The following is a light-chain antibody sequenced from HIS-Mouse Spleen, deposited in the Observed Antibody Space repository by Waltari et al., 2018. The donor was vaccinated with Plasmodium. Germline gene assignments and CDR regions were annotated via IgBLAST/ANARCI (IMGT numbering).Light chain of an antibody. V-gene: IGLV2-23*01. Sequence: QSALTQPASVSGSPGQSITISCTGTSSDVGSYNLVCWYQQHPGKAPKPMIYEGSKRPSGVSKRFSGSKSGNTASLTISGLQAEDEADYYCCSYAGSSYVFGTGTKVTVL. CDR2: EGS. J-gene: IGLJ1*01. CDR1: SSDVGSYNL. CDR3: CSYAGSSYV.